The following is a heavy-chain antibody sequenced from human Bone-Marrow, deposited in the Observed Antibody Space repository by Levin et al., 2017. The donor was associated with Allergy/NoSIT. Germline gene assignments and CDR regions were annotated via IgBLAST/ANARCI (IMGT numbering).Heavy chain of an antibody. CDR2: VYYSGST. Sequence: SETLSLTCTVSGDSISRDEDYWSWIRQPPGKGLEWIGFVYYSGSTYYNPSLRSRLSISKDTSKNQFSLKLKSVTAADTAVYYCARASMPLGGAIPETYTFDVWGQGTMVTVSS. CDR3: ARASMPLGGAIPETYTFDV. V-gene: IGHV4-30-4*01. J-gene: IGHJ3*01. CDR1: GDSISRDEDY. D-gene: IGHD3-16*01.